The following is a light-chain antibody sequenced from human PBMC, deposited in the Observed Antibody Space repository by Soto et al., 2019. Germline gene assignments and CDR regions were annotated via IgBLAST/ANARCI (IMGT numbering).Light chain of an antibody. V-gene: IGLV1-44*01. CDR2: SNN. CDR1: SSNIGSNT. Sequence: QSVLTQPPSASGTPGQRVTISCSGSSSNIGSNTVNWYQQLPGTAPKLLMYSNNHRPSGVPDRFSGSKSGTSASLASSGLQSEDEADYHCAAWDDSLNGYVFGTGTKVTVL. CDR3: AAWDDSLNGYV. J-gene: IGLJ1*01.